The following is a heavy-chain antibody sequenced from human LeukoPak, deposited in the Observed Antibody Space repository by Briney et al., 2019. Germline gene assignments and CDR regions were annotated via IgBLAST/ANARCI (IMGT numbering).Heavy chain of an antibody. D-gene: IGHD3-3*01. CDR3: ARRAYYDFWSGFDY. Sequence: SETLSLTCTVSGGSISSSSYYWGWIRQPPGKGLEWIGSIYYSGSTYYNPSLKSRVTISVDTSKNQFSLKLSSVTAADTAVYYCARRAYYDFWSGFDYWGQGTLVTVSS. V-gene: IGHV4-39*01. J-gene: IGHJ4*02. CDR2: IYYSGST. CDR1: GGSISSSSYY.